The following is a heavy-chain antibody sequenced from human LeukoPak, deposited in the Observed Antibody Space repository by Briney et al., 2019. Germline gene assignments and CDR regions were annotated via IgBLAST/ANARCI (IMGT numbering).Heavy chain of an antibody. CDR1: SGSISGSYYY. J-gene: IGHJ4*02. V-gene: IGHV4-39*01. Sequence: SETLSLTCTVSSGSISGSYYYWAWVRQPPGKGLEWIGSILHTGSAFYNPSLKSRVTMSVDTPKNQFSLRLSSVTAADMAVYFCARRGQGLRYFDWLSFDSWGQGTLVTVSS. CDR2: ILHTGSA. CDR3: ARRGQGLRYFDWLSFDS. D-gene: IGHD3-9*01.